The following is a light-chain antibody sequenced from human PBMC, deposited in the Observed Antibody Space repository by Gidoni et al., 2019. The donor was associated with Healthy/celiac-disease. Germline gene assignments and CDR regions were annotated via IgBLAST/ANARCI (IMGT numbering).Light chain of an antibody. J-gene: IGKJ4*01. V-gene: IGKV3-11*01. CDR1: QSVSSY. CDR3: QQRSNWPPT. CDR2: DAS. Sequence: EIVLTPSPATLSLSPGERATLSCSARQSVSSYLAWYQQKPGQAPRLLIYDASNRATGIPARFSGSGSGTYFTLTISSLEPEDFAVYYCQQRSNWPPTFGGGTKVEIK.